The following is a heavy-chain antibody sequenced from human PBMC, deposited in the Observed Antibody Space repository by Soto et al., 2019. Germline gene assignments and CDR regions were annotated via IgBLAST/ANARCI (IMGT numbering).Heavy chain of an antibody. Sequence: GESLKISCKGSGFIFTGYWVNWVRQMPGKGLEWMGRIDPSGSYTNYSPSFQGHVTISADKSISTAYLQWTSLKASDTAMYYCARLDSSSSDWGQGTLVTVSS. D-gene: IGHD6-6*01. J-gene: IGHJ4*02. CDR2: IDPSGSYT. CDR3: ARLDSSSSD. V-gene: IGHV5-10-1*01. CDR1: GFIFTGYW.